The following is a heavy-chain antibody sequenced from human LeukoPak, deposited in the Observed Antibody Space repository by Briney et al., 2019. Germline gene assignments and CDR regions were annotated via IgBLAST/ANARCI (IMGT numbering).Heavy chain of an antibody. D-gene: IGHD4-11*01. V-gene: IGHV1-2*06. CDR2: INPNSGGT. CDR3: ASGTTKAHFDY. Sequence: ASVKVSCKASGYPFSSHGITWVRQAPGQGLEWMGRINPNSGGTNYAQKFQGRVTMTRDTSISTAYMELSRLRSDDTAVYYCASGTTKAHFDYWGQGTLVTVSS. J-gene: IGHJ4*02. CDR1: GYPFSSHG.